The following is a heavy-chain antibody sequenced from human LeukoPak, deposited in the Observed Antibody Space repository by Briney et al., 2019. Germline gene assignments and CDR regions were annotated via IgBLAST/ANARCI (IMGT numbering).Heavy chain of an antibody. CDR3: ARDSKAAADFDY. CDR1: GYTFTGYY. J-gene: IGHJ4*02. Sequence: SVKVSCKASGYTFTGYYMHWVRQAPGQGLESMGRIIPIFGTANYAQKFQGRVTITTDESTSTAYMELSSLRSEDTAVYYCARDSKAAADFDYWGQGTLVTVSS. D-gene: IGHD6-13*01. V-gene: IGHV1-69*05. CDR2: IIPIFGTA.